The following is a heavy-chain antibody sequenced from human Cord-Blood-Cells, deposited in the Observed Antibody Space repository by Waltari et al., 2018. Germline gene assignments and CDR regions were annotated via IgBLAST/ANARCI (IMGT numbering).Heavy chain of an antibody. CDR1: GGSISSSSYY. V-gene: IGHV4-39*01. CDR3: ARGAVAGTVFDY. CDR2: IYYSGCI. J-gene: IGHJ4*02. D-gene: IGHD6-19*01. Sequence: QLQLQESGPGLVKPSETLSLTCTVPGGSISSSSYYWGWIRQPPGKGLEWIGSIYYSGCIDYNPPLESRVTISVDTSKNQLSLKLSSVTAADTAVYYCARGAVAGTVFDYWGQGTLVTVSS.